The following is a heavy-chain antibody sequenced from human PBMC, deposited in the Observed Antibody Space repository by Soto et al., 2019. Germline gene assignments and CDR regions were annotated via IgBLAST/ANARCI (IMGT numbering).Heavy chain of an antibody. Sequence: QVQLVESGGGLVKPGGSLRLSCAASGFTFSDYDMSWIRQAPGKGLEWVSYISSSGSNIYYADSVKGRFTISRDNAKNSMYLQMNSLRAEDTAVYYCAHGSRFGKSSPVDYWGQGTLVTVSS. D-gene: IGHD3-10*01. CDR1: GFTFSDYD. V-gene: IGHV3-11*01. CDR3: AHGSRFGKSSPVDY. J-gene: IGHJ4*02. CDR2: ISSSGSNI.